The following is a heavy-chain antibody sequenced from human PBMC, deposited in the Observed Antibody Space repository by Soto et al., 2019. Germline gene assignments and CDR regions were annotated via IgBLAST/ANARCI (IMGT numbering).Heavy chain of an antibody. J-gene: IGHJ4*02. Sequence: EVQLVESGGALVKPGGSLRLSCAASGCTFKLYTMHWVRQAPGKGLEWVSFCTPSSSSISYADSVEGRFTISRDNARNSLSLQIHTLRDEDTAVYYCARYAASSLDHWGQGTLVTVSS. V-gene: IGHV3-21*01. CDR2: CTPSSSSI. D-gene: IGHD6-13*01. CDR1: GCTFKLYT. CDR3: ARYAASSLDH.